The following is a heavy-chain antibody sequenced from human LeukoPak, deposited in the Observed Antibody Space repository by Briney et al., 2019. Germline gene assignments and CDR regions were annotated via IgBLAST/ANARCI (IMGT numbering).Heavy chain of an antibody. D-gene: IGHD3-22*01. V-gene: IGHV2-5*01. CDR2: IYWNDDK. Sequence: SGPTLVNPTQTLTLTCTFSGFSLSTSGVGVGWIRQPPGKALEWLALIYWNDDKRYSPSLKSRLTITKDTSKNLVVLTMTNMDPVDTATYYCAREYYYDSSGYGQGFDYWGQGTLVTVPS. J-gene: IGHJ4*02. CDR1: GFSLSTSGVG. CDR3: AREYYYDSSGYGQGFDY.